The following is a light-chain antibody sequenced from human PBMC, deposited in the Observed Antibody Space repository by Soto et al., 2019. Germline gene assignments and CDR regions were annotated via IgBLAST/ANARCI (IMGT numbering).Light chain of an antibody. CDR1: SSDVGGYNY. CDR3: CSYAGSYTYV. CDR2: AVN. J-gene: IGLJ1*01. Sequence: QSALTQPRSVSGSPGQSVTISCTGTSSDVGGYNYVSWYQQHPGKAPKLMIYAVNARPSGVPDRFSGSKSGNTASLTISVLQDEDEADYSCCSYAGSYTYVFGTGTKLTVL. V-gene: IGLV2-11*01.